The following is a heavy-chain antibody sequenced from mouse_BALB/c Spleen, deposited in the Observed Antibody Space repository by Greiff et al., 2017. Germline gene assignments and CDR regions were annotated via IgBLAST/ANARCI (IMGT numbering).Heavy chain of an antibody. J-gene: IGHJ4*01. Sequence: VQVVESGAELVRPGVSVKISCKGSGYTFTDYAMHWVKQSHAKSLEWIGVISTYYGDASYNQKFKGKATMTVDKSSSTAYMELARLTSEDSAIYYCARAMITTGAMDYWGQGTSVTVSS. CDR2: ISTYYGDA. CDR3: ARAMITTGAMDY. CDR1: GYTFTDYA. D-gene: IGHD2-4*01. V-gene: IGHV1S137*01.